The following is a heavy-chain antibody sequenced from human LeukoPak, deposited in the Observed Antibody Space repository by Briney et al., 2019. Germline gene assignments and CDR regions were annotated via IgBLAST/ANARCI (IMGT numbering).Heavy chain of an antibody. V-gene: IGHV3-7*03. D-gene: IGHD2-15*01. CDR1: GFSFSSWW. CDR2: IKQDGNEK. J-gene: IGHJ4*02. Sequence: PGGSLRLSCAASGFSFSSWWMSWVRQAPGKGLEWVANIKQDGNEKFYAASVKGRFTISRDNDKNSLYLQMNSLRLEDTAVYYCVREDRSCYYYWGQGTLVTVSS. CDR3: VREDRSCYYY.